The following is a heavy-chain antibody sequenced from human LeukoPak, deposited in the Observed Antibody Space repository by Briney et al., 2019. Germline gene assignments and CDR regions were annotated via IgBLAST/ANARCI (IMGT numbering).Heavy chain of an antibody. CDR1: GGSISSYY. CDR3: ARDLVYYRDSSGYYSYI. D-gene: IGHD3-22*01. Sequence: SETLSLTCTVSGGSISSYYWSWIRQPPGKGLEWIGYIYYSGSTNHNPSLKSRVTISVDTSKNQFSLKLSSVTAADTAVYYCARDLVYYRDSSGYYSYIWGQGTLVTVSS. V-gene: IGHV4-59*12. CDR2: IYYSGST. J-gene: IGHJ4*02.